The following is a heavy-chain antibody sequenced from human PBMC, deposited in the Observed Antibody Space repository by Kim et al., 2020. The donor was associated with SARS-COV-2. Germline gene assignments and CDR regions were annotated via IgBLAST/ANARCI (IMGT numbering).Heavy chain of an antibody. D-gene: IGHD6-13*01. V-gene: IGHV1-46*01. CDR3: ARAEGSSSWYNWFDP. Sequence: QKFQGRVTMTRDTATSTVYMELSSLRSENTAVYYCARAEGSSSWYNWFDPWGQGTLVTVSS. J-gene: IGHJ5*02.